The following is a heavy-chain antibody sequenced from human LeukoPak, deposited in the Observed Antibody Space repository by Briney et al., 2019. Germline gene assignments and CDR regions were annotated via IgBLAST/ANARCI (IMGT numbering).Heavy chain of an antibody. V-gene: IGHV4-4*07. J-gene: IGHJ4*02. CDR1: GGSISSYY. CDR2: IYISGGT. D-gene: IGHD3-10*01. Sequence: SETLSLTCTVSGGSISSYYWSWIRQPAGKGLEWIRRIYISGGTDYNPSLRGRVTLSVDTSKNQFSLKLSSVTAADTAVYYCARDGSGSYYMRSYYFDYWGQGTLATVSS. CDR3: ARDGSGSYYMRSYYFDY.